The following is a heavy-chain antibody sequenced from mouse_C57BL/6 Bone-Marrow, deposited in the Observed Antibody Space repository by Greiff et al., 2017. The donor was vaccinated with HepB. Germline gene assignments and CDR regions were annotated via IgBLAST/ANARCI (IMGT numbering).Heavy chain of an antibody. CDR2: IYPGDGDT. D-gene: IGHD1-1*01. Sequence: QVHVKQSGPELVKPGASVKISCKASGYAFSSSWMNWVKQRPGKGLEWIGRIYPGDGDTNYNGKFKGKATLTADKSSSTAYMQLSSLTSEDSAVYFCARLLLRSLYYYAMDYWGQGTSVTVSS. V-gene: IGHV1-82*01. CDR3: ARLLLRSLYYYAMDY. J-gene: IGHJ4*01. CDR1: GYAFSSSW.